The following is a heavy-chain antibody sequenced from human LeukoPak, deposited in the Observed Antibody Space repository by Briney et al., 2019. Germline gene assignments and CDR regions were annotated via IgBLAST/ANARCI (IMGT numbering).Heavy chain of an antibody. V-gene: IGHV3-7*01. J-gene: IGHJ6*02. CDR1: GFTFSSYW. D-gene: IGHD3-22*01. CDR2: IKQDGGEK. Sequence: GGSLRLSCAASGFTFSSYWMSWVRQAPGKGLEWVSNIKQDGGEKYYVDSVKGRFTISRDNAKNSLYLQMNSLRAEDTAVYYCARELSYYDSSVPSYYYYGMDVWGQGTTVTVSS. CDR3: ARELSYYDSSVPSYYYYGMDV.